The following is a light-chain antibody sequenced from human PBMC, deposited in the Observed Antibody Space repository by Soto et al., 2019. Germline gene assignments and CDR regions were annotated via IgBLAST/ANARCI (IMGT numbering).Light chain of an antibody. CDR1: SSNIGSHT. J-gene: IGLJ2*01. Sequence: QSVLTQPPSASGTPGQRVTISCSGSSSNIGSHTVNWYQQLPGTAPKLLIYTNNQRPSGVPDRFSGSKSGTSASLAISGLQSEDEADYYCAAWDDSLNGVLFGGGTKVTVL. CDR2: TNN. CDR3: AAWDDSLNGVL. V-gene: IGLV1-44*01.